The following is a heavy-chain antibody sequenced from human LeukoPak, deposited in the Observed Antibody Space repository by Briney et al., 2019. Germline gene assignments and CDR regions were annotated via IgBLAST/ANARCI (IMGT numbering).Heavy chain of an antibody. CDR2: ITTSSTYI. CDR3: ARGFDYYDSSGYSYYFDY. Sequence: GGSLRLSCAASGFTFNSYAMSWVRQAPGKGLEWVSSITTSSTYISYADSVRGRFTISRDNAKNSLYLQMNSLRAEDTAVYYCARGFDYYDSSGYSYYFDYWGQGTLVTVSS. CDR1: GFTFNSYA. V-gene: IGHV3-21*01. J-gene: IGHJ4*02. D-gene: IGHD3-22*01.